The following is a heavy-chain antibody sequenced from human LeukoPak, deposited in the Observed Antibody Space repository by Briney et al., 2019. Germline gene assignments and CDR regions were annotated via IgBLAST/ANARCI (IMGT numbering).Heavy chain of an antibody. J-gene: IGHJ4*02. CDR3: AKDGLYSSGWYDTFDY. Sequence: PGGSLRLSCAASGFTFSSYAMSWVRQAPGKGLEWVSAISGSGGSTYYADSVKGRFTISRDNSKNTLYLQTNSLRAEDTAVYYCAKDGLYSSGWYDTFDYWGQGTLVTVSS. V-gene: IGHV3-23*01. D-gene: IGHD6-19*01. CDR2: ISGSGGST. CDR1: GFTFSSYA.